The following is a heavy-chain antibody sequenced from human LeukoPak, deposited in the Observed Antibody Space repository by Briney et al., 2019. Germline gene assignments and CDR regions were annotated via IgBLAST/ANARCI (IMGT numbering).Heavy chain of an antibody. V-gene: IGHV3-30*04. CDR1: GVTFSSYA. Sequence: GGSLRLSCAASGVTFSSYAMQWVRQAPGKGLEWVAVISYDGSDKNYADSVKGRFTISRDNSKNTLYLQMNSLRADDTAVYYCARAVYRSGGYYFDYWGQGTLVIVSS. CDR2: ISYDGSDK. D-gene: IGHD6-19*01. J-gene: IGHJ4*02. CDR3: ARAVYRSGGYYFDY.